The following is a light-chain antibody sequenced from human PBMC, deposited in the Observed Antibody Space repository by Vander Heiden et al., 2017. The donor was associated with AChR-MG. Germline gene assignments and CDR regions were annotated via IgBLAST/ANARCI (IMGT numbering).Light chain of an antibody. CDR1: QTISRY. J-gene: IGKJ5*01. Sequence: EIVLAQSPATLSLSPGERATLSCRASQTISRYLAWYQQRPGQAPRLLIYDASNRATGIPARFRGSGSGTDFTLTISSLEPEDFAVYYCQQRSNWPITFGQGTRLEIK. CDR3: QQRSNWPIT. CDR2: DAS. V-gene: IGKV3-11*01.